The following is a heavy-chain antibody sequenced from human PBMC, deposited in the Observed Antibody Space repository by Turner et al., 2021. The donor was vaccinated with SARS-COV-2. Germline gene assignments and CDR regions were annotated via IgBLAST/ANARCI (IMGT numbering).Heavy chain of an antibody. J-gene: IGHJ4*02. D-gene: IGHD3-10*01. CDR3: ARGEIRGVTGDY. CDR1: GFTVSNNY. Sequence: EVQLVQSGGGLVQQGGSLRLSCTASGFTVSNNYMSWVRQGPGKGMEWVSLIYSGGTTKYADSVKGRFTIARDNSKNTLYIQMNSLRAEDTAVYYCARGEIRGVTGDYWGRGTLVTVSS. V-gene: IGHV3-66*01. CDR2: IYSGGTT.